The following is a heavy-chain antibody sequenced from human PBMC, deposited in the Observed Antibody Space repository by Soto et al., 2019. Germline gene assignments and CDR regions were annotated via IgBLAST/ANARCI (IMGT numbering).Heavy chain of an antibody. D-gene: IGHD3-16*01. Sequence: GGSLRLSCAASGFTFSSYAMSWVRQAPGKGLEWVSAISGSGGSTYYADSVKGRFTISRDNSKNTLYLQMNSLRAEDTAVYYCAKDLGLAWTQTKYYFDYWGQGTLGTVSS. CDR1: GFTFSSYA. J-gene: IGHJ4*02. V-gene: IGHV3-23*01. CDR2: ISGSGGST. CDR3: AKDLGLAWTQTKYYFDY.